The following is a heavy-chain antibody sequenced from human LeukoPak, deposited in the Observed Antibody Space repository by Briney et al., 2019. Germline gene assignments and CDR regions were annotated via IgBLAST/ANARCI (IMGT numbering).Heavy chain of an antibody. CDR2: MNPNSGNT. CDR3: ARVLGLLWFGDNNWFDP. V-gene: IGHV1-8*01. D-gene: IGHD3-10*01. Sequence: ASVKVSCKASGYTFTSYDINWVRQATGQGLEWMGWMNPNSGNTGYAQKFQGRVTMTRNTSISTAYMELSSLRSEDTAVYYCARVLGLLWFGDNNWFDPWGQGTLVTVSS. J-gene: IGHJ5*02. CDR1: GYTFTSYD.